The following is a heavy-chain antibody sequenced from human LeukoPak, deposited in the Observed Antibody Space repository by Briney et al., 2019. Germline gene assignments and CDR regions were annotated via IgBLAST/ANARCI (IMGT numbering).Heavy chain of an antibody. Sequence: PGGSLRLSCAASGFTFSSCAMSWVRQAPGKGLEWVSAISGSGGSTYYADSVKGRFTISRDNSKNTLYLQMNSLRAEDTAVYYCAKVRSDSSGWYGTYFDYWGQGTLVTVSS. CDR3: AKVRSDSSGWYGTYFDY. CDR2: ISGSGGST. CDR1: GFTFSSCA. V-gene: IGHV3-23*01. D-gene: IGHD6-19*01. J-gene: IGHJ4*02.